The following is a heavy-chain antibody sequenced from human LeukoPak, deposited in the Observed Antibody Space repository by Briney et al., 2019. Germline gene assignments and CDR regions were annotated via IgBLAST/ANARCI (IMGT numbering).Heavy chain of an antibody. J-gene: IGHJ4*02. V-gene: IGHV1-18*01. CDR2: ISAYNGNT. D-gene: IGHD3-3*01. CDR3: ARGYAGRIWSGYYFDY. Sequence: ASVKVSCKASGGTFSTYTLSWVRQAPGQGLEWMGWISAYNGNTNYAQKLQGRVTMTTDTSTSTAYMELRSLRSDDTAVYYCARGYAGRIWSGYYFDYWGQGTLVTVSS. CDR1: GGTFSTYT.